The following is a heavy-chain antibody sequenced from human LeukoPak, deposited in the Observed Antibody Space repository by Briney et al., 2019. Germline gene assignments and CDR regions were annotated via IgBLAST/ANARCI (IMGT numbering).Heavy chain of an antibody. CDR3: AREVYYGSGRLDY. CDR1: GFTFSSYE. V-gene: IGHV3-48*03. J-gene: IGHJ4*02. CDR2: ISNRGITI. Sequence: GGSLRLSCAASGFTFSSYEMNWVRQAPGKGLEWVSYISNRGITIYYADSVKGRFTISRDNAKNSLYLQMNSLRAEDTAVYYCAREVYYGSGRLDYWGQGTLVTVSS. D-gene: IGHD3-10*01.